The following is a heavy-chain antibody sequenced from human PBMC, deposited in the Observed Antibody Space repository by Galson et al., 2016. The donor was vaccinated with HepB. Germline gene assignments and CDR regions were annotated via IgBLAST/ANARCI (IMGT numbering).Heavy chain of an antibody. V-gene: IGHV1-3*01. CDR3: ARGGRWLHVGRFDY. D-gene: IGHD5-24*01. J-gene: IGHJ4*02. CDR2: INGDTGNT. CDR1: GYTFTTYA. Sequence: SVKVSCKASGYTFTTYAMHWVRQAPGQRLEWMGWINGDTGNTKYSQKFQDRVTIIRDTSASTAYMELSSLRSEDTAVYYCARGGRWLHVGRFDYWGQGTLVTVSS.